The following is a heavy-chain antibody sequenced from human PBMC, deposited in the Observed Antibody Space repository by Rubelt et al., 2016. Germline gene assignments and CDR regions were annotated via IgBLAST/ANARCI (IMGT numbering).Heavy chain of an antibody. V-gene: IGHV4-39*07. D-gene: IGHD1-1*01. J-gene: IGHJ3*02. CDR3: ARDYLAYNWNDVLQDAFDI. Sequence: QVQLQESGPGLVKPSETLSLTCTVSGGSISSDSYYWGWIRQPPGEGLEWIGSINHSGTTYYNPSLKSRVTISVDTSKNQFSLKLSSVTAADTAVYYCARDYLAYNWNDVLQDAFDIWGQGTMVTVSS. CDR1: GGSISSDSYY. CDR2: INHSGTT.